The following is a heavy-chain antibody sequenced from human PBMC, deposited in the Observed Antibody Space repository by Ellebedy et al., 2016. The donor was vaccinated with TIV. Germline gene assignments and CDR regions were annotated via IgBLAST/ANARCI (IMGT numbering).Heavy chain of an antibody. D-gene: IGHD3-22*01. V-gene: IGHV1-2*02. CDR2: INPNSGGT. CDR3: ARGALITMIAAVDY. CDR1: GYTFTGYY. Sequence: ASVKVSCKASGYTFTGYYMHWVRQAPGQGLEWMGWINPNSGGTNYAQKFQGRVTMTRDTSISTAYMELSRLRSDDTAVYYCARGALITMIAAVDYWGQGTLVTVSS. J-gene: IGHJ4*02.